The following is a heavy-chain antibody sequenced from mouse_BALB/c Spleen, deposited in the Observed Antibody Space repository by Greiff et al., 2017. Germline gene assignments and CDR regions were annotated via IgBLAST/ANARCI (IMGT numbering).Heavy chain of an antibody. CDR2: ISSGGGST. D-gene: IGHD2-1*01. V-gene: IGHV5-12-1*01. Sequence: EVQLVESGGGLVKPGGSLKLSCAASGFAFSSYDMSWVRQTPEKRLEWVAYISSGGGSTYYPDTVKGRFTISRDNAKNTLYLQMSSLKSEDTAMYYCARPPGKGCLFAYWGQGTLVTVSA. CDR3: ARPPGKGCLFAY. J-gene: IGHJ3*01. CDR1: GFAFSSYD.